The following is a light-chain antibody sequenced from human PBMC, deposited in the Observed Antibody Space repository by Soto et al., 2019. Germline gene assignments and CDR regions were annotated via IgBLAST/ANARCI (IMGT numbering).Light chain of an antibody. CDR3: KQYDNVWT. CDR2: GAS. V-gene: IGKV3-15*01. J-gene: IGKJ1*01. CDR1: QNVNNN. Sequence: EIVMTQSPAMLFVSPGETATLSCRASQNVNNNLAWYQQKLGQTPRLLIYGASSRATGIPARFSASVSGTEFTLTISGLQSDGFVVYYCKQYDNVWTFGQGTKVEVK.